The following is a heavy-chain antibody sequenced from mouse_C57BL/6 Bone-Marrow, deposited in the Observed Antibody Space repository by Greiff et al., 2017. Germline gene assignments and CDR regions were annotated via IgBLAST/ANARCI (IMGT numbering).Heavy chain of an antibody. Sequence: EVQGVESEGGLVQPGSSMKLSCTASGFTFSDYYMAWVRQVPETGLEWVANINYDGSSTYYLDSLKSRFIISRDNAKNILYLQMSSLKSEDTATYYCARVEDYDAYYYAMDYWGQGTSVTVSS. V-gene: IGHV5-16*01. J-gene: IGHJ4*01. CDR1: GFTFSDYY. CDR2: INYDGSST. CDR3: ARVEDYDAYYYAMDY. D-gene: IGHD2-4*01.